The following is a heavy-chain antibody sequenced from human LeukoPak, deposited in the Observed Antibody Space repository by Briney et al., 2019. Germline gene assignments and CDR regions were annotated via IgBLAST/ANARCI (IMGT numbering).Heavy chain of an antibody. CDR1: GGSISGYY. V-gene: IGHV4-59*12. J-gene: IGHJ5*02. CDR3: ASNIVVVPAAIHSVNWFDP. CDR2: IHYSGST. D-gene: IGHD2-2*02. Sequence: SETLSLTCTVSGGSISGYYWSWIRQPPGKGLEYIGHIHYSGSTTYNPSLKSRVTISVDRSKNQFSLKLSSVTAADTAVYYCASNIVVVPAAIHSVNWFDPWGQGTLVTVSS.